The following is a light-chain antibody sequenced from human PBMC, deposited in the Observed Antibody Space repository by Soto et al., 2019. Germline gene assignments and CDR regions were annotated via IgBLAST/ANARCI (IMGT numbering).Light chain of an antibody. CDR3: QRSYNSPQT. CDR2: DAS. Sequence: AIQLTQSPSPLSASVGDRVTITCWASQGISSALAWYQQKPGKAPKLLIYDASSLESGVPSRFSGSGSGTDFTLTISSLQPEDFATYSCQRSYNSPQTFGQGTKVDIK. V-gene: IGKV1D-13*01. J-gene: IGKJ1*01. CDR1: QGISSA.